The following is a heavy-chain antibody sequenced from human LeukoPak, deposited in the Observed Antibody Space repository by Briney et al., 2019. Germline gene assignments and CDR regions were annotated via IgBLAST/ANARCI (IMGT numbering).Heavy chain of an antibody. Sequence: GASVKVSCKASGGTFSSYAISWVRQAPGQGLEWMGGIIPIFGTANYAQKFQGRVTITADESTSTAYMELGSLRSEDTAVYYCARGAPYYYDSSGYYPFDYWGQGTLVTVSS. J-gene: IGHJ4*02. V-gene: IGHV1-69*13. D-gene: IGHD3-22*01. CDR3: ARGAPYYYDSSGYYPFDY. CDR2: IIPIFGTA. CDR1: GGTFSSYA.